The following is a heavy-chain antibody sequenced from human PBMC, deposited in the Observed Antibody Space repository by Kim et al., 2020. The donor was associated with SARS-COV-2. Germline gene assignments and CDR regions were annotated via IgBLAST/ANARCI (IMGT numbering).Heavy chain of an antibody. D-gene: IGHD6-19*01. V-gene: IGHV4-59*08. Sequence: NYNPSLKIRVTISVDTSKNQFSLKLSSVTAADTAVYYCARHDQWLVSFDYWGQGTLVTVSS. CDR3: ARHDQWLVSFDY. J-gene: IGHJ4*02.